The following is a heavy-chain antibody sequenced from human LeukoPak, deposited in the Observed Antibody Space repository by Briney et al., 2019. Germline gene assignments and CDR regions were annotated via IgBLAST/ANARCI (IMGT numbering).Heavy chain of an antibody. V-gene: IGHV4-39*07. Sequence: PSETLSLTCTVSGGSISSSSYYWGWIRQPPGKGLEWIGSIYYSGSTYYNPSLKSRVTISVDTSKTQFSLRLTSVTAADTAVYYCARSPDYVILTGYSYIFDYWGQGILVTVSS. J-gene: IGHJ4*02. CDR2: IYYSGST. D-gene: IGHD3-9*01. CDR1: GGSISSSSYY. CDR3: ARSPDYVILTGYSYIFDY.